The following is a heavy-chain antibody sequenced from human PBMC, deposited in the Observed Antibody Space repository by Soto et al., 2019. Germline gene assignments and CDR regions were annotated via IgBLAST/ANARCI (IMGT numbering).Heavy chain of an antibody. J-gene: IGHJ4*02. CDR3: AREDSIIIPAVSDF. Sequence: PGGSLRLSXVVSGFTFNNYGINWVRQAPGKGLEWVSSVSKSGYTYYSDSVKGRFTISRDNAKNSVPLQMNTLRAEDTAVYYCAREDSIIIPAVSDFWGQGTLVTV. CDR1: GFTFNNYG. V-gene: IGHV3-21*01. CDR2: VSKSGYT. D-gene: IGHD2-2*01.